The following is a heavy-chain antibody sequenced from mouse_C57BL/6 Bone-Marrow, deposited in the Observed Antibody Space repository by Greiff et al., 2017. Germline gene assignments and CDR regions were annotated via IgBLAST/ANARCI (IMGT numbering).Heavy chain of an antibody. J-gene: IGHJ4*01. Sequence: EVKLMESGGGLVKPGGSLKLSCAASGFTFSSYAMSWVRQTPEKRLEWVATISDGGSYTYYPDNVKGRFTISRDNAKNNLYLQMSHLKSEDTAMYYCARDPYSNPYYAMDYWGQGTSVTVSS. V-gene: IGHV5-4*01. D-gene: IGHD2-5*01. CDR1: GFTFSSYA. CDR2: ISDGGSYT. CDR3: ARDPYSNPYYAMDY.